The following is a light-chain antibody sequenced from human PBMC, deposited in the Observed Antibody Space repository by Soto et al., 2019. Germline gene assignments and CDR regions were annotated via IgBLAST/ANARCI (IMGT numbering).Light chain of an antibody. CDR3: HQYGSTPPT. Sequence: EIVLTQTPGTLALPPGETATLSSRASQSVSSSYLAWYQQKPGQAPRLLIYGASSRATGIPDRFSGSGSGTDFTLTISRLEPEDFVVFYCHQYGSTPPTFGQGTKVDIK. CDR2: GAS. V-gene: IGKV3-20*01. J-gene: IGKJ1*01. CDR1: QSVSSSY.